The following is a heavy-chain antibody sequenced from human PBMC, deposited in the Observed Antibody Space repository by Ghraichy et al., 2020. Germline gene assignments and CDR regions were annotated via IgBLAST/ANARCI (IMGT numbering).Heavy chain of an antibody. J-gene: IGHJ6*02. CDR2: INSYNGNT. V-gene: IGHV1-18*01. D-gene: IGHD6-13*01. Sequence: ASVKVSCKASGYTFTTYGISWVRQAPGHGLEWMGWINSYNGNTNYAQKLQDRLTMTRDTSTSTGYMELRSLRSDDTAVYYCARDLSEEGSSWPYYYHGMDVWGQGTTVTVSS. CDR1: GYTFTTYG. CDR3: ARDLSEEGSSWPYYYHGMDV.